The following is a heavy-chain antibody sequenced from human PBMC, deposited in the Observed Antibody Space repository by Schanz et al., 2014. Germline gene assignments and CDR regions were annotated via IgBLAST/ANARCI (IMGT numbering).Heavy chain of an antibody. CDR3: ARDGEAAAGSDY. CDR2: ISAYNGHT. V-gene: IGHV1-18*01. D-gene: IGHD6-13*01. J-gene: IGHJ4*02. CDR1: GYTFTSYG. Sequence: QVQLVQSGAEVMKPGASVKVSCQASGYTFTSYGITWVRQAPGQGLEWMGWISAYNGHTTYAQKFQGRVTMTTDTSTSTAYMELSSLRSEDTAVYYWARDGEAAAGSDYWGQGNLVNVSS.